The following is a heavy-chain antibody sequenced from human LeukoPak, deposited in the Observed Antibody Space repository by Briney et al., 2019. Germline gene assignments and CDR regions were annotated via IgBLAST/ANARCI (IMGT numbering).Heavy chain of an antibody. Sequence: PGGSLRLSCAASGFTFSSYTMNWVRQAPGKGLEWVSYISSSSSYIYYADSVKGRFTISRDNAENSLYLQMNSLRAEDTAVYYCAKSESWFGELLPNPFDYWGQGTLVTVSS. V-gene: IGHV3-21*01. CDR3: AKSESWFGELLPNPFDY. D-gene: IGHD3-10*01. CDR1: GFTFSSYT. J-gene: IGHJ4*02. CDR2: ISSSSSYI.